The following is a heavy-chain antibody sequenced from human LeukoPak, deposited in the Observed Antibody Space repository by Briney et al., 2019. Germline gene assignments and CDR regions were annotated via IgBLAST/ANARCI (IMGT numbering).Heavy chain of an antibody. V-gene: IGHV3-23*01. D-gene: IGHD4-17*01. CDR3: ARYPNVDFIGAFEL. Sequence: GGSLRLSCAASGFTFSNYAMRWLRQAPGKGLEWVSAIRGGGGAPFYADSVKGRFTLSRVNFRTTLYLQMSSLRVDHTAVYYCARYPNVDFIGAFELWGQGAMVPVPS. J-gene: IGHJ3*01. CDR1: GFTFSNYA. CDR2: IRGGGGAP.